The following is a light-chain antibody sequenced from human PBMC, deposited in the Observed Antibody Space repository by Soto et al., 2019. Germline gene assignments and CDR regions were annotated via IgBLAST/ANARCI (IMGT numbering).Light chain of an antibody. V-gene: IGKV1-6*01. CDR3: QQYDNWPWT. CDR2: GAS. J-gene: IGKJ1*01. CDR1: QGIGKD. Sequence: AIEMTQSPSSLSASVGDTVTITCRASQGIGKDLAWFQQRPGKAPKLLIYGASGLQNGVPSRFSGSGSGTDFTLTISSLQSEDFAVYYCQQYDNWPWTFGQGTKVDIK.